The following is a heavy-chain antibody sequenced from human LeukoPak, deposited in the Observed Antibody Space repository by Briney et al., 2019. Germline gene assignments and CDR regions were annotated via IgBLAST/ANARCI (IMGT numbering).Heavy chain of an antibody. CDR3: AIGGILTGYPSSGKTYYYYYMDV. D-gene: IGHD3-9*01. CDR2: IYSGGST. J-gene: IGHJ6*03. Sequence: GGSLRLSCTPSGFTVSSNYMNWVRQAPGKGLEWVSVIYSGGSTYYADPVKGRFNISRDNSKNTLYLQMNSLKAEDTVVYYCAIGGILTGYPSSGKTYYYYYMDVWGKGTTVTIS. V-gene: IGHV3-66*01. CDR1: GFTVSSNY.